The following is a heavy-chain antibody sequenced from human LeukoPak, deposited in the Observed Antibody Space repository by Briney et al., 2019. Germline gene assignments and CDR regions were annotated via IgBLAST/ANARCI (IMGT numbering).Heavy chain of an antibody. D-gene: IGHD3-9*01. V-gene: IGHV3-30-3*01. CDR3: ARGPLTGKWPDMGFDY. J-gene: IGHJ4*02. CDR2: ISYDGSNK. Sequence: GGSLRLSCAASGFTFSSYAMHWVRQAPGEGLEWVAVISYDGSNKYYADSVKGRFTISRDNSENTLSLQMNSLRTEDTAVYYCARGPLTGKWPDMGFDYWGQGTLVTVSS. CDR1: GFTFSSYA.